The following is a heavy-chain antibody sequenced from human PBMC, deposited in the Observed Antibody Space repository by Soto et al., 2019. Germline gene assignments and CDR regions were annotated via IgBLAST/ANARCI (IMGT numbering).Heavy chain of an antibody. CDR2: INTYNGNT. D-gene: IGHD3-16*01. CDR3: AMVDVYVTPSPQDV. J-gene: IGHJ6*02. V-gene: IGHV1-18*01. CDR1: GYTFTRYG. Sequence: QVQLVQSGAEVKNPGASVKVSCKASGYTFTRYGIGWARQAPGQGLEWMGWINTYNGNTNYAQNVQGRVTLTTDTSTSIAHMELRSLRSNDTAIYYCAMVDVYVTPSPQDVWGQGTTVIVSS.